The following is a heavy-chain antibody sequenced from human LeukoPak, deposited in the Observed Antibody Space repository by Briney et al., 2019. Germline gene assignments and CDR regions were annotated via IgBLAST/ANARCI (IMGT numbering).Heavy chain of an antibody. CDR1: GFTCSSYS. J-gene: IGHJ5*02. D-gene: IGHD2-2*01. CDR2: ISSSSSTI. CDR3: ASWYCSSTSCQT. Sequence: GGSLRLSCAASGFTCSSYSMNWVRQAPGKGLEWVSYISSSSSTIYYADSVKGRFTISRDNAKNSLYLQMNSLRAEDTAVYYCASWYCSSTSCQTWGQGTLVTLSS. V-gene: IGHV3-48*01.